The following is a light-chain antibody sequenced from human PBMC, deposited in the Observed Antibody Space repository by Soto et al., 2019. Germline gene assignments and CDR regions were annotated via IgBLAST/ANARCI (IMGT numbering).Light chain of an antibody. CDR1: NIGSKS. CDR3: QVWDGRTSHPV. J-gene: IGLJ3*02. Sequence: SYELVQPPSVSVAPGQTAKITCRGDNIGSKSVYWYQQRPGLAPVLVVYDDVDRPSGIPDRFVGSNSGDTATLTITSVAAGDEAGYYCQVWDGRTSHPVFGGGTKVTVL. CDR2: DDV. V-gene: IGLV3-21*02.